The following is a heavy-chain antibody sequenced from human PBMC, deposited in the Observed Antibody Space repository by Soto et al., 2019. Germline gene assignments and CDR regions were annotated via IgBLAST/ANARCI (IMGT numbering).Heavy chain of an antibody. CDR2: INTDGTNS. D-gene: IGHD2-15*01. Sequence: HPGGSLRLSCAASGLTFNRYWMHWVRHAPGKGLVWVSHINTDGTNSNYADSVKGRFTISRDNAKSTLFLQMNSLRDEDTAVYYCAREFCSGGNCYTYYFDPWGQGIPVTVS. J-gene: IGHJ5*02. V-gene: IGHV3-74*01. CDR1: GLTFNRYW. CDR3: AREFCSGGNCYTYYFDP.